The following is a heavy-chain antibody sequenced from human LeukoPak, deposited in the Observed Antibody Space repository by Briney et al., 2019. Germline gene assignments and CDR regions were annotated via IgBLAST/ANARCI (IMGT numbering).Heavy chain of an antibody. J-gene: IGHJ4*02. D-gene: IGHD6-13*01. CDR2: ISGSGGST. V-gene: IGHV3-23*01. CDR1: GFTFSSYA. Sequence: GGSLRLSCAASGFTFSSYAMSWVRQAPGKGLEWVSAISGSGGSTYYADSVKGRFTISRDNSKNTLYLQMNSLRAEDTAVCYCANGGRFSWAPLFDYWGQGTLVTVSS. CDR3: ANGGRFSWAPLFDY.